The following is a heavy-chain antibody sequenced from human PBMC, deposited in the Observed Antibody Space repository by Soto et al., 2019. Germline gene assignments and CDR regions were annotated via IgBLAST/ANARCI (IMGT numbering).Heavy chain of an antibody. CDR3: ARDIRPPTGTPNGNFDY. D-gene: IGHD1-1*01. CDR1: GYTFTSYG. CDR2: ISAYNGNT. J-gene: IGHJ4*02. V-gene: IGHV1-18*01. Sequence: QVQLVQSGAEVKKPGASVKVSCKASGYTFTSYGISWVRQAPGQGLEWMGWISAYNGNTNYAQKLQGRVTMTTDTSTSTVYMELRSLRSDDTAVYYCARDIRPPTGTPNGNFDYWGQGTLVTVSS.